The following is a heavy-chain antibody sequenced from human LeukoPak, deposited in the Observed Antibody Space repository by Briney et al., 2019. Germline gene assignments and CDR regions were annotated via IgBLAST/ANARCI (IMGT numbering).Heavy chain of an antibody. CDR3: ARTGYSSSWWGYYYGMDV. CDR1: GYTFSGHY. Sequence: ASVKVSCKASGYTFSGHYLHWVRQAPGQGLEWMGRINPNTGVTQYTENFQGRVTMTGDTSISTAYMELNGLRSDDTAIYYCARTGYSSSWWGYYYGMDVWGQGTTVTVSS. CDR2: INPNTGVT. J-gene: IGHJ6*02. D-gene: IGHD6-13*01. V-gene: IGHV1-2*06.